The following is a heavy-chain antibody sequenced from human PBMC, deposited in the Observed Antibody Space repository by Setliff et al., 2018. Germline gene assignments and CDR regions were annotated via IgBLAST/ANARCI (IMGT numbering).Heavy chain of an antibody. CDR3: ARRGLGYDFWSGYYTMYYCDY. CDR2: INPNSGGT. V-gene: IGHV1-2*04. J-gene: IGHJ4*02. CDR1: GYTLTGYY. D-gene: IGHD3-3*01. Sequence: ASVKVSCKASGYTLTGYYIHWVRQAPGQGLEWMGWINPNSGGTNCAQKFQGWVTMTRDTSISTAYMELSRLRSDDTAVYYCARRGLGYDFWSGYYTMYYCDYWGQGTLVTVSS.